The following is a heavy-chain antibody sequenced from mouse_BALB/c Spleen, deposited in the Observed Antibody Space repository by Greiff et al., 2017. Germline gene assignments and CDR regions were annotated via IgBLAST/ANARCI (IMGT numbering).Heavy chain of an antibody. J-gene: IGHJ4*01. V-gene: IGHV3-6*02. Sequence: EVKLLESGPGLVKPSQSLSLTCSVTGYSITSGYYWNWIRQFPGNKLEWMGYISYDGSNNYNPSLKNRISITRDTSKNQFFLKLNSVTTEDTATYYCARDGNYVCAMDYWGQGTSVTVSS. CDR1: GYSITSGYY. CDR2: ISYDGSN. CDR3: ARDGNYVCAMDY. D-gene: IGHD2-1*01.